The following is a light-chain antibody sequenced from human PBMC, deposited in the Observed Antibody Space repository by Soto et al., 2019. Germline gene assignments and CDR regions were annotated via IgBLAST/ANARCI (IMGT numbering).Light chain of an antibody. Sequence: QLVLTQSSSASASLGSSVKFTCTLSSGHSSYIIAWHQQQPRKAPRYLMKLEGSGSYNKGSGVPDRFSGSSSGADRYLTISNLQSEDEADYYCETCDSNTPVVFGGGTQLTVL. CDR1: SGHSSYI. V-gene: IGLV4-60*03. CDR2: LEGSGSY. J-gene: IGLJ2*01. CDR3: ETCDSNTPVV.